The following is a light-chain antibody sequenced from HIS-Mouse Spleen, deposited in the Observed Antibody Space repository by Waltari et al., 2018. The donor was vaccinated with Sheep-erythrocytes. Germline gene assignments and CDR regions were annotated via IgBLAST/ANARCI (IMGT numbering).Light chain of an antibody. CDR3: CSYAGSYNHV. CDR2: DVS. J-gene: IGLJ1*01. Sequence: QSALTQPRSVSGSPGQSVTISCTGTSSYVGCYHSFSWYQQHPGKAPKLMIEDVSKRPSGVPVRFSGSKSGNTASLTISGLQAEDEADYYCCSYAGSYNHVFATGTKVTVL. V-gene: IGLV2-11*01. CDR1: SSYVGCYHS.